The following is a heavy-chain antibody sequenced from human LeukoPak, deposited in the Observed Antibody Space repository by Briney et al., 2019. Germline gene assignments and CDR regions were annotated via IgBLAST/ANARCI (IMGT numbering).Heavy chain of an antibody. CDR1: GYSFTRNG. V-gene: IGHV1-18*01. CDR2: ISTNSGNT. J-gene: IGHJ4*02. D-gene: IGHD3-16*01. Sequence: ASVKVSCKPSGYSFTRNGISWVRQAPGQGLEWMGWISTNSGNTKYAQKFQDRVTLATDTSTSTAYMELRSPRSDDTAVYYCARDVNYAFDYWGQGTLVTVSS. CDR3: ARDVNYAFDY.